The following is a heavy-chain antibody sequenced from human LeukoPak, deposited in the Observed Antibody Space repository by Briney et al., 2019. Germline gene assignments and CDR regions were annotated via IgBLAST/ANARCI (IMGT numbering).Heavy chain of an antibody. CDR2: IYYSGST. V-gene: IGHV4-59*01. Sequence: KPSETLSLTCTVSGGSISSYYWSWIRQPPGKGLEWIGYIYYSGSTNYNPSLKSRVTISVDTSKNQFSLKLSSVTAADTAVYYCARELYDSSGYYYGMDVWGQGTTVTVSS. D-gene: IGHD3-22*01. CDR3: ARELYDSSGYYYGMDV. CDR1: GGSISSYY. J-gene: IGHJ6*02.